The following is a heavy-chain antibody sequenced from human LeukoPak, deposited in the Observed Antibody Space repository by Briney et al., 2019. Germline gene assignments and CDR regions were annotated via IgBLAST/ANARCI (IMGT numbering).Heavy chain of an antibody. CDR3: AKDEAPAAGSWNYYYGMDV. CDR2: IIPIFGTA. CDR1: GGTFSSYA. V-gene: IGHV1-69*13. D-gene: IGHD6-13*01. J-gene: IGHJ6*02. Sequence: ASVKVSCKASGGTFSSYAISWVRQAPGQGLEWMGGIIPIFGTANYAQKFQGRVTITADESTSTAYMELSSLRSEDTAVYYCAKDEAPAAGSWNYYYGMDVWGQGTTVTVSS.